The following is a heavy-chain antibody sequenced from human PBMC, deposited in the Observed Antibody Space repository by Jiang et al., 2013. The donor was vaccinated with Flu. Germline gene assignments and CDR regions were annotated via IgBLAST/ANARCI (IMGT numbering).Heavy chain of an antibody. D-gene: IGHD3-9*01. CDR2: ISNDGERK. V-gene: IGHV3-30*04. CDR3: ARDSSVQVNNIWFEYIQH. J-gene: IGHJ1*01. Sequence: QLVESGGDVVQSGRSLRLSCLTPGFTFSSYAMYWVRQAPGRGLEWVAVISNDGERKYYTDSVKGRFTISRDNNRNTLYLQMNSLGEGDTSVYYCARDSSVQVNNIWFEYIQHWGQGTLVTVSS. CDR1: GFTFSSYA.